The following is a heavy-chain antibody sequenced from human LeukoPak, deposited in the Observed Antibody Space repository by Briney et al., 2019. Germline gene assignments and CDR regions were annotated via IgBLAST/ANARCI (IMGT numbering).Heavy chain of an antibody. CDR3: ARGKGTVTTH. V-gene: IGHV4-34*01. CDR2: INHSGSA. D-gene: IGHD4-11*01. CDR1: GGSFSGYY. J-gene: IGHJ4*02. Sequence: SETLSLTCAVSGGSFSGYYWTWIRQPPGKGLEWIGEINHSGSANYNPSLMSRVTISLDTSKNHFSLHLSSVTAADTAVYYCARGKGTVTTHWGQGTLVTVSS.